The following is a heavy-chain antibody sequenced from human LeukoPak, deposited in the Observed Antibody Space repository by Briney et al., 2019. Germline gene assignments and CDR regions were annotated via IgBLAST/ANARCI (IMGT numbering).Heavy chain of an antibody. J-gene: IGHJ6*02. V-gene: IGHV3-66*01. CDR3: ARDQLYYLGSGSLTVGPFHGMDV. D-gene: IGHD3-10*01. CDR1: GFTVSSNY. CDR2: IYSGGGT. Sequence: GGSLRLSCAASGFTVSSNYMSWVRQARGRGLEWVSVIYSGGGTYYAESVKGRFTISRDNSKNTLYLQLNSLRAEDTAVYYCARDQLYYLGSGSLTVGPFHGMDVWGQGTTVTVS.